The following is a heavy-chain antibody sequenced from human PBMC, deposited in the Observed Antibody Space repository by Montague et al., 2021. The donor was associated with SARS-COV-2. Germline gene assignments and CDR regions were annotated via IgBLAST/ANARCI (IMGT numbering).Heavy chain of an antibody. CDR2: IYSGGST. Sequence: SLRLSCAASGFTVSSNYMSWVRQAPGKGLEWVSVIYSGGSTYYADSVKGGFTISRDNSKNTLYLQMNSLRAEDTAVYYCARDQRSWSFEAWRPTGYYYGMDVWGQGTTVTASS. V-gene: IGHV3-66*01. CDR1: GFTVSSNY. J-gene: IGHJ6*02. D-gene: IGHD6-13*01. CDR3: ARDQRSWSFEAWRPTGYYYGMDV.